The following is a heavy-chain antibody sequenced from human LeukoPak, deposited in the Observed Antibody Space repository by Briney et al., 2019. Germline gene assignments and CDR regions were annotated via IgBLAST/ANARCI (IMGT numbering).Heavy chain of an antibody. CDR2: ISYDGSNK. J-gene: IGHJ6*02. CDR1: GFTFSSYA. CDR3: ARYDARYGMDV. Sequence: GGSLRLSCAASGFTFSSYAMHWVRQAPGKGLEWVAVISYDGSNKYYADSVKGRFTISRDNSKNTLYLQMNSLRAEDTAVYYCARYDARYGMDVWGQGTTVTVSS. D-gene: IGHD1-1*01. V-gene: IGHV3-30-3*01.